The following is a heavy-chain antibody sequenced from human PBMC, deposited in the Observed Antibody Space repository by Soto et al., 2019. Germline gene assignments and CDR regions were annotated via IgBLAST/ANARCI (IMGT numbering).Heavy chain of an antibody. J-gene: IGHJ4*02. V-gene: IGHV6-1*01. CDR1: GHSVSSTSAA. D-gene: IGHD6-19*01. CDR2: TYYRSKWYS. CDR3: ARGSYYSGWV. Sequence: SQTLSLPCAISGHSVSSTSAAWSWIRQSPSRGLEWLGRTYYRSKWYSDYAVSVKSRITINPDTSKNQFSLQLNSVTPEDTAVYYCARGSYYSGWVWGQGTLVTVSS.